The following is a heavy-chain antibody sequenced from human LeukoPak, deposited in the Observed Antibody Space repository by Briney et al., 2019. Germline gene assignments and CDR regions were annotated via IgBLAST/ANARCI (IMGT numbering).Heavy chain of an antibody. J-gene: IGHJ4*02. D-gene: IGHD3-22*01. Sequence: ASVKVSCKVSGYSVTELSMHWVRQAPGRGLEGMGGFNCEDAAPIYAQQFQGRVTMTEDTSTDTAYMELSSLRSEDTALYYCATLDSYYDKSGRPLLPDWGQGTLVTVSS. CDR1: GYSVTELS. V-gene: IGHV1-24*01. CDR3: ATLDSYYDKSGRPLLPD. CDR2: FNCEDAAP.